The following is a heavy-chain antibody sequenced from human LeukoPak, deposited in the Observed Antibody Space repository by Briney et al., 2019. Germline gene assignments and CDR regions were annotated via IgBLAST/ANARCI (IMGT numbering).Heavy chain of an antibody. J-gene: IGHJ4*02. CDR2: ISGSGDRT. CDR3: AKGYYGSGSYGWFDY. Sequence: GGSLRLSCAASGFTVSGDYMSWVRQAPGKGLEWVSTISGSGDRTYYADSVKGRFTISRDNSKNTLFLQMNSLRAEDTAVYYCAKGYYGSGSYGWFDYWGQGTLVTVSS. V-gene: IGHV3-23*01. D-gene: IGHD3-10*01. CDR1: GFTVSGDY.